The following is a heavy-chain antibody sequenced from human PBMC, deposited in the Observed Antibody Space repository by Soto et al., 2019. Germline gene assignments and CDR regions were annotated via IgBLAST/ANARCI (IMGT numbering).Heavy chain of an antibody. CDR1: GYTFSSYY. Sequence: ASVKVSCKASGYTFSSYYMNWVRQAPGQGLEWLGIINPSGGYTTYAQTFLGRVTMTSDTSTSTVHMELGSLTSEDTAVFYCDRGEGIVVVTAAYDHWVHGTLVTVTS. J-gene: IGHJ4*01. CDR3: DRGEGIVVVTAAYDH. V-gene: IGHV1-46*03. D-gene: IGHD2-21*02. CDR2: INPSGGYT.